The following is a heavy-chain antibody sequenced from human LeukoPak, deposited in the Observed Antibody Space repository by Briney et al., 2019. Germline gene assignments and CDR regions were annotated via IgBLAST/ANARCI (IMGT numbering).Heavy chain of an antibody. Sequence: PSETLSLTCTVSGGSISSSSYYWGWIRQPPGKGLEWIGSIYYSGSTYYNPSLKSRVTISVDTSKNQFSLKLSSVTAADTAVYYCARVRSSSWYVSFDYWGQGTLVTVSP. D-gene: IGHD6-13*01. CDR2: IYYSGST. J-gene: IGHJ4*02. CDR3: ARVRSSSWYVSFDY. V-gene: IGHV4-39*01. CDR1: GGSISSSSYY.